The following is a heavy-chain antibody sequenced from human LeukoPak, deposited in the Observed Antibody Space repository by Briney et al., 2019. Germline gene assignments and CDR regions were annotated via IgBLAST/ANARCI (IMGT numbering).Heavy chain of an antibody. CDR1: GYTFTGYY. J-gene: IGHJ4*02. Sequence: ASVKVSCKASGYTFTGYYMHWVRQAPGQGLEWMGWINPNSGGTNYAQKFQGRVTITADESTSTAYMELSSLRSEDTAVYYCARETYDSSGYYYVVGDYWGQGTLVTVSS. V-gene: IGHV1-2*02. CDR3: ARETYDSSGYYYVVGDY. D-gene: IGHD3-22*01. CDR2: INPNSGGT.